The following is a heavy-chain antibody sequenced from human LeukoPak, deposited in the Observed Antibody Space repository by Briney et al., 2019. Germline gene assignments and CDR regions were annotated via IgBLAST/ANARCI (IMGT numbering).Heavy chain of an antibody. CDR2: INHSGST. CDR1: GGSFSGYC. CDR3: ARHVGAAAGTYYFDY. V-gene: IGHV4-34*01. D-gene: IGHD6-13*01. J-gene: IGHJ4*02. Sequence: SETLSLTCAVYGGSFSGYCWSWIRQPPGKGLEWIGEINHSGSTNYNPSLKSRVTISVDTSKNQFSLKLSSVTAADTAVYYCARHVGAAAGTYYFDYWGQGTLVTVSS.